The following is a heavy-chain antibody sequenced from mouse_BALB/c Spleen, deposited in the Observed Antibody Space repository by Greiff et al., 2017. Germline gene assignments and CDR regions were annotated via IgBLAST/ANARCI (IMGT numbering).Heavy chain of an antibody. V-gene: IGHV1-20*02. CDR2: INPYNGDT. J-gene: IGHJ4*01. CDR1: GYSFTGYF. Sequence: VQLKQSGPELVKPGASVKISCKASGYSFTGYFMNWVMQSHGKSLEWIGRINPYNGDTFYNQKFKGKATLTVDKSSSTAHMELRSLASEDSAVYYCARFGYDGPYYAMDYWGQGTSVTVSS. D-gene: IGHD2-2*01. CDR3: ARFGYDGPYYAMDY.